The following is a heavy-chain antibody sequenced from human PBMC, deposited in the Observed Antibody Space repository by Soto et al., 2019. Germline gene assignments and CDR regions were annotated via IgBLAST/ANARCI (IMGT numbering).Heavy chain of an antibody. D-gene: IGHD6-13*01. V-gene: IGHV3-48*01. Sequence: GGSLRLSCAASGFTFSSYSMNWVRQAPGKGLEWVSYISSSSSTIYYADSVEGRFTISRDNAKNSLYLQMNSLRAEDTAVYYCAKDLSGSSWCGYYYYGMDVWGQGTTVTVSS. CDR1: GFTFSSYS. CDR3: AKDLSGSSWCGYYYYGMDV. J-gene: IGHJ6*02. CDR2: ISSSSSTI.